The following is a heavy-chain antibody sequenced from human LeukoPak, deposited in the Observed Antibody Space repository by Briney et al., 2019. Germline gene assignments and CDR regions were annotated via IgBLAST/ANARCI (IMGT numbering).Heavy chain of an antibody. Sequence: GGSLRLSCAGSGFTFGSYSMNWVRHAPGKGLEWVSYIGHTGSITDYADSVKGRFTISRDNAKNSLYLQMNTLRAEDTAVYYCVRDGAVVTSGSYPWRYFQYWGQGTLVTVSS. CDR2: IGHTGSIT. CDR1: GFTFGSYS. CDR3: VRDGAVVTSGSYPWRYFQY. V-gene: IGHV3-48*04. D-gene: IGHD3-10*01. J-gene: IGHJ1*01.